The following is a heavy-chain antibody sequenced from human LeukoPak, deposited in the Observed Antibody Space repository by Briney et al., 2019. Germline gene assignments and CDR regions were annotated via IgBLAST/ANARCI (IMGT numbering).Heavy chain of an antibody. Sequence: GASVKVSCKASGYTFTSYGISWVRQAPGQGLEWMGGIIPIFGTANYAQKFQGRVTITADESTSTAYMELSSLRSEDTAVYYCARGLKITIFGYYYMDVWGKGTTVTVSS. CDR2: IIPIFGTA. J-gene: IGHJ6*03. CDR3: ARGLKITIFGYYYMDV. D-gene: IGHD3-3*01. CDR1: GYTFTSYG. V-gene: IGHV1-69*13.